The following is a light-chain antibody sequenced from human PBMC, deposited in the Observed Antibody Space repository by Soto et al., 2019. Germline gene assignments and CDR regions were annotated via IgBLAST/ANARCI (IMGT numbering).Light chain of an antibody. J-gene: IGKJ1*01. CDR3: QQYGSSPGT. CDR1: QSVTRNY. CDR2: GAS. V-gene: IGKV3-20*01. Sequence: IVLTQTPGTLSLSHGERATLSCRASQSVTRNYLAWYQQKPGQAPWLLIFGASIRDTGIPDRFSGSGSGTDFTLTIIRLEAEDFAVYYCQQYGSSPGTFGHG.